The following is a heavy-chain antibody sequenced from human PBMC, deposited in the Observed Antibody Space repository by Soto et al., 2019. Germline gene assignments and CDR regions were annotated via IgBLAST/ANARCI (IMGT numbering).Heavy chain of an antibody. J-gene: IGHJ2*01. Sequence: QLQLQESGPGLVKPSETLSLTCTVSGASFSSYYWSWIRQPPGKGLEWIGHIYYSRSTNYNPSLNSRDTMSIDTSNNQFSLKLSSVTPADTAMYYCARVTLPWTLFRVGRDWYFDLWGRGTLVTVSS. CDR3: ARVTLPWTLFRVGRDWYFDL. V-gene: IGHV4-59*01. CDR2: IYYSRST. CDR1: GASFSSYY. D-gene: IGHD3-3*01.